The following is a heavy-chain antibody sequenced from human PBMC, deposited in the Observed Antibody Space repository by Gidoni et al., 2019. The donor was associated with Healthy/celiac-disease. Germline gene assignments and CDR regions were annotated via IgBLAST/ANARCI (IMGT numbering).Heavy chain of an antibody. CDR1: GFPFSTAG. J-gene: IGHJ4*02. CDR2: IKRKTDGGTT. Sequence: EVQLVESGGGLVKLGGSLRLSCAASGFPFSTAGMSWVRQAPGKGLEWVGRIKRKTDGGTTDYAAPVKGRFTISRDDSKNTLYLQMNSLKTEDTAVYYCTTDPHYYDSSGDYWGQGTLVTVSS. CDR3: TTDPHYYDSSGDY. V-gene: IGHV3-15*01. D-gene: IGHD3-22*01.